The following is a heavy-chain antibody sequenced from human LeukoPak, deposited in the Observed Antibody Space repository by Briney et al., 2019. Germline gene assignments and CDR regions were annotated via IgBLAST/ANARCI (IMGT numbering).Heavy chain of an antibody. D-gene: IGHD3-22*01. V-gene: IGHV3-7*04. J-gene: IGHJ3*02. CDR1: GFTFSSYW. CDR2: IKQDGSEK. CDR3: ARGAGYYPTNAFDI. Sequence: GGSLRLSCAASGFTFSSYWMSWVRQAPGKGLEWVANIKQDGSEKYYVDSVKGRFPISRDNAKNSLYLQMNSLRAEDTAVYYCARGAGYYPTNAFDIWGQGTMVTVS.